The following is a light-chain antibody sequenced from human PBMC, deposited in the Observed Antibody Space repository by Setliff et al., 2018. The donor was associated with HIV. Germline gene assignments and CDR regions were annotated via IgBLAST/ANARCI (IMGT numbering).Light chain of an antibody. J-gene: IGLJ2*01. Sequence: QSALTQPASVSGSPGQSITISCTGTSSDVGTYDYVSWYQQHPGKAPKLMIFEVSNQPSGVSYRFSGSKSGNTASLTISGLQAEDEADYYCSSYTSSSTPVVFGGGTK. V-gene: IGLV2-14*01. CDR3: SSYTSSSTPVV. CDR1: SSDVGTYDY. CDR2: EVS.